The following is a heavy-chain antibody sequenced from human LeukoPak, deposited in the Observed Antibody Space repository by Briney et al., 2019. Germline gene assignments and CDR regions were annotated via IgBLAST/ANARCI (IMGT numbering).Heavy chain of an antibody. D-gene: IGHD2-21*02. J-gene: IGHJ3*02. CDR3: ARGCGGDCYGAFDI. V-gene: IGHV4-4*07. CDR2: IYTSGST. CDR1: GGSISSYY. Sequence: SETLSLTCTVSGGSISSYYWSWIRQPAGKGLEWIGRIYTSGSTKYNPSLKSRVTMSVDTSKNQFSPKLSSVTAADTAVYYCARGCGGDCYGAFDIWGQGTMVTVSS.